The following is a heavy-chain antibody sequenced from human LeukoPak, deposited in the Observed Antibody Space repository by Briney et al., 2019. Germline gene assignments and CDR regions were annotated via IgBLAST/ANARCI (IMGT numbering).Heavy chain of an antibody. CDR3: ARSGSTGYSLDY. J-gene: IGHJ4*02. CDR1: GYSFTVYF. CDR2: IDPNSGDT. D-gene: IGHD3-22*01. Sequence: GASVKVSCKASGYSFTVYFIHWVRQAPGQGLERMGCIDPNSGDTKYAQKFQGRVSMPRDTSTRTAYMELSRLRSDDTAVYFCARSGSTGYSLDYWGQGTLVTVSS. V-gene: IGHV1-2*02.